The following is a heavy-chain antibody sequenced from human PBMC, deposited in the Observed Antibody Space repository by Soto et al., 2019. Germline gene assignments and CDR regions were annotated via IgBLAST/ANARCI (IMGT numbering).Heavy chain of an antibody. J-gene: IGHJ6*02. CDR2: INPSGGST. CDR1: GYTFTSYY. V-gene: IGHV1-46*01. D-gene: IGHD5-12*01. CDR3: ARDGGEVATRKYYYYYYGMDV. Sequence: ASVKVSCKASGYTFTSYYMHWVRQAPGQGLEWMGIINPSGGSTSYAQKFQGRVTMTRDTSTSTVYMELSSLRSEDTAVYYCARDGGEVATRKYYYYYYGMDVWGQGTTVTVS.